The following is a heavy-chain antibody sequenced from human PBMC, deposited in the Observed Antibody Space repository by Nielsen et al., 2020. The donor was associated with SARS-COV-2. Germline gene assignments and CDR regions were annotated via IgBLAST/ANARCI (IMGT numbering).Heavy chain of an antibody. J-gene: IGHJ4*02. CDR1: GFTFGGYH. CDR2: ISDSSGYT. CDR3: ARVGYGDYGYYFDY. V-gene: IGHV3-11*06. D-gene: IGHD4-17*01. Sequence: GESLKIPYVASGFTFGGYHLNWFRQAPGKGLDWVSYISDSSGYTDYADSVKGRFTISRDNAKNSLYLQMNSLGAEDTAVYYCARVGYGDYGYYFDYWGQGTLVTVSS.